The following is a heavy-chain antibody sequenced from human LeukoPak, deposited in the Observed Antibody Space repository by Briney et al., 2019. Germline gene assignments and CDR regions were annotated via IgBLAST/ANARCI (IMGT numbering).Heavy chain of an antibody. Sequence: SETLSLTCTVSGGSISSGGYYWSWIRQHPGKGLEWIGYIYYSGSTYYNPSLKSRVTISVDTSKNQFSLKLSSVTAADTAVYYCARSPDSSGWYWDYRGQGTLVTVSS. D-gene: IGHD6-19*01. CDR3: ARSPDSSGWYWDY. CDR1: GGSISSGGYY. J-gene: IGHJ4*02. CDR2: IYYSGST. V-gene: IGHV4-31*03.